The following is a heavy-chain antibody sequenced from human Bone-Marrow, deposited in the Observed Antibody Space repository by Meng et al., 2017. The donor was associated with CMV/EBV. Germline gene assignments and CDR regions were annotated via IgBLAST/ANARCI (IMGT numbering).Heavy chain of an antibody. V-gene: IGHV3-23*03. D-gene: IGHD4-23*01. CDR3: ARDWSGGNSGFLDF. CDR2: IYSGGSST. CDR1: GFTFSSYA. J-gene: IGHJ4*02. Sequence: GESLKISCAASGFTFSSYAMSWVRQAPGKGLEWVSVIYSGGSSTYYADSVKGRFTISRDNSKNTVYLQMNSLRAEDTALYYCARDWSGGNSGFLDFWGQGTPVTVSS.